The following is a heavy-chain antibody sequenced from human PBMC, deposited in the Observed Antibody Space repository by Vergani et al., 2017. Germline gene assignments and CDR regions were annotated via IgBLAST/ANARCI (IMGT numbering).Heavy chain of an antibody. D-gene: IGHD2-8*01. CDR2: ISGSGGST. CDR1: VFTFSSYA. J-gene: IGHJ4*02. Sequence: EVQLLESGGGLVQPGGSLRLSCAASVFTFSSYAMSWVRQAPGKGLEWVSAISGSGGSTYYADSVKGRFTISRDNSKNTLYLQMNSLRAEDTAVYYCAKDLYVGYCTNVVCYGDYWGQGTLVTVSS. V-gene: IGHV3-23*01. CDR3: AKDLYVGYCTNVVCYGDY.